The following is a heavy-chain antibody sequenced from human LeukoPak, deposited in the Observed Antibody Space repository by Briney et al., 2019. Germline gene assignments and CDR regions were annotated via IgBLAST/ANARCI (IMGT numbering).Heavy chain of an antibody. V-gene: IGHV1-69*13. CDR2: IIPIFGTA. CDR1: GGTFSSYA. Sequence: SGKVSCKASGGTFSSYAISWVRQAPGQGLEWMGGIIPIFGTANYAQKFQGTVTITADESTSTAYMELSSLRSEATATYYCARGWDYDSGGRPTAYVYWGQGTLVSVSS. CDR3: ARGWDYDSGGRPTAYVY. D-gene: IGHD3-22*01. J-gene: IGHJ4*02.